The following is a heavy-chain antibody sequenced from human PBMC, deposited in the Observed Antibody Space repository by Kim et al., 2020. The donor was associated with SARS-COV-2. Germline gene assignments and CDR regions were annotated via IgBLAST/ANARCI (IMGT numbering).Heavy chain of an antibody. CDR3: ARTKRITIFGVVQWFDP. Sequence: LKSRVTRSVDTSKNQCSLKLSSVTAADTAVYYCARTKRITIFGVVQWFDPWGQGTLVTVSS. V-gene: IGHV4-30-2*05. D-gene: IGHD3-3*01. J-gene: IGHJ5*02.